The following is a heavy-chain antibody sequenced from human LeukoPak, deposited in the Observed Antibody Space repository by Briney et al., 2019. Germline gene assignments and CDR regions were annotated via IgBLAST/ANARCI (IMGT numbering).Heavy chain of an antibody. Sequence: GGSLRLSCAASGLTFSSYSMSWVRQAPGKGLEWVSAISGSGGSTYYADSVKGRFTISRDNSKNTLYLQMNSLRAEDTAVYYCAKSYDYIWGSYRFNWFDRWGQGTLVTVSS. CDR2: ISGSGGST. J-gene: IGHJ5*02. D-gene: IGHD3-16*02. CDR1: GLTFSSYS. V-gene: IGHV3-23*01. CDR3: AKSYDYIWGSYRFNWFDR.